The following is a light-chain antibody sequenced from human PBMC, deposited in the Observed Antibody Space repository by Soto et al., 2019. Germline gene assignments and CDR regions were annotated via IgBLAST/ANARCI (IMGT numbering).Light chain of an antibody. CDR2: HAS. CDR3: QQYTNWPLT. J-gene: IGKJ4*01. Sequence: EIVMTQSPATLSVSPGERATLSCRASQSVSSDLVWYQQKPGQSPRLLIFHASTRATGIPARFSGSGSGTEFTLTISSLQSEDSAVYYCQQYTNWPLTFGGGTKVDIK. CDR1: QSVSSD. V-gene: IGKV3-15*01.